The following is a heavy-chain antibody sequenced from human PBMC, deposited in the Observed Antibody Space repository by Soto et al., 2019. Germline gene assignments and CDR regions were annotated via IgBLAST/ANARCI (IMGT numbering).Heavy chain of an antibody. D-gene: IGHD6-13*01. CDR3: AKDPAAGISYYYGMDV. Sequence: PGGSLRLSCAASGFTFSSYGVHWVRQAPGKGLEWVAVISYDGSNKYYADSVKGRFTISRDNSKNTLYLQMNSLRAEDTAVYYCAKDPAAGISYYYGMDVWGQGTTVTVSS. CDR1: GFTFSSYG. V-gene: IGHV3-30*18. CDR2: ISYDGSNK. J-gene: IGHJ6*02.